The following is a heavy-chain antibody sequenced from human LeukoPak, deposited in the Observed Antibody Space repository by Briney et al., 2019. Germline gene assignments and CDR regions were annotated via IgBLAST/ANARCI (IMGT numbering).Heavy chain of an antibody. J-gene: IGHJ4*02. CDR1: GYTFTSYG. CDR2: ISAYNGNT. CDR3: ARDSPDYYDSSGYCY. Sequence: ASVKVSCKASGYTFTSYGISWVRQAPGQGLEWMGWISAYNGNTNYAQKLQGRVTMTTDTSTSTAYMELRSLRSDDTAVYYCARDSPDYYDSSGYCYWGQGTLVTVSS. V-gene: IGHV1-18*01. D-gene: IGHD3-22*01.